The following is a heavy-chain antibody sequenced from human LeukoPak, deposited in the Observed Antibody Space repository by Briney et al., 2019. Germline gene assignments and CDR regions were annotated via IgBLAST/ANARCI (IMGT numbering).Heavy chain of an antibody. D-gene: IGHD4-17*01. CDR1: GFTFSSYS. J-gene: IGHJ6*02. V-gene: IGHV3-21*01. Sequence: GGSLRLSCAASGFTFSSYSMNWVRQAPGKGLEWVSSISSSSSYIYYADSVKGRFTISRDNAKNSLYLQMNSLRAEDAAVYYCARDYGDYGMDVWGQGTTVTVSS. CDR3: ARDYGDYGMDV. CDR2: ISSSSSYI.